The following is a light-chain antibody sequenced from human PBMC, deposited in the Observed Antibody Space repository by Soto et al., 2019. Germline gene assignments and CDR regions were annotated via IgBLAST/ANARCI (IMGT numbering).Light chain of an antibody. J-gene: IGKJ5*01. V-gene: IGKV3-15*01. Sequence: EIVSTQSPATLSVSPGERATLSCGASQSVSSSYLVWHQQKPGQAPRLLIYGASTRATGIPARFTGSGSGTDFTLTISSLEPEDFAVYYCQQRNSWPPTFTFGQGTRLEIK. CDR1: QSVSSSY. CDR3: QQRNSWPPTFT. CDR2: GAS.